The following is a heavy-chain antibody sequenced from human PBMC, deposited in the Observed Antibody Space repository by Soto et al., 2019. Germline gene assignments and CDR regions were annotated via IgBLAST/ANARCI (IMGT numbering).Heavy chain of an antibody. CDR2: IYWDGDQ. Sequence: QITLKESGPTLVKPTQTLTLTCTFSGFSLSTGGVGVGWIRQPPGKALEWLALIYWDGDQRYSPSLRSRLTITKDTSKDQVVLTMTNMDPVDTGTYYCAHRPYISGWFVFQHWGQGTLVTVSS. D-gene: IGHD6-19*01. J-gene: IGHJ1*01. CDR3: AHRPYISGWFVFQH. V-gene: IGHV2-5*02. CDR1: GFSLSTGGVG.